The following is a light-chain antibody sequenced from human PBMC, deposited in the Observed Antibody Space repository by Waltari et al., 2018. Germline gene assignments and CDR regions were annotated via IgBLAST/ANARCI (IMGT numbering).Light chain of an antibody. V-gene: IGKV1-5*03. J-gene: IGKJ1*01. CDR1: RSFSTR. CDR2: GAS. Sequence: IQMSQSPTPLSASVGDSVTITCRASRSFSTRLAWYQQKPGKAPKLLIYGASTLEIGVPSRFSGSGSGKDFSLTISSLQPDDFATYYCQQYATYPRTFGQGTNVEVK. CDR3: QQYATYPRT.